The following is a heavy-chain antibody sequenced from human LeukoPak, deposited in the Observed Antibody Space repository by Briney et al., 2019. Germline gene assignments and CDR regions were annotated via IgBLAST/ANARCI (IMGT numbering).Heavy chain of an antibody. CDR2: INPSGGST. Sequence: ASVKVSCKASGYTFTSYYIHWVRQAPGQGLEWMGIINPSGGSTNYAQKFQGRVTMTRDTSTSTLYMELSSLRSEDTALYYCAKDFGGSPLRTSETTFTYFDYWGQGTLVTVSS. CDR3: AKDFGGSPLRTSETTFTYFDY. D-gene: IGHD1-1*01. CDR1: GYTFTSYY. J-gene: IGHJ4*02. V-gene: IGHV1-46*01.